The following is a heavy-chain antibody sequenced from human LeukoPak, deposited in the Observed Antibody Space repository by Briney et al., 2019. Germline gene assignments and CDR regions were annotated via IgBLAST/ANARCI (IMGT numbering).Heavy chain of an antibody. J-gene: IGHJ6*03. CDR3: ARGSGGQWLDYYYYYMDV. D-gene: IGHD6-19*01. CDR2: MNPNSGNA. Sequence: GSSVKVSCKASGGTFSSYAINWVRQAPGQGLEWMGWMNPNSGNAAYAQKFQGRVTMTRNTSINTAYMELSSLRSEDTAVYYCARGSGGQWLDYYYYYMDVWGKGTTVTISS. V-gene: IGHV1-8*02. CDR1: GGTFSSYA.